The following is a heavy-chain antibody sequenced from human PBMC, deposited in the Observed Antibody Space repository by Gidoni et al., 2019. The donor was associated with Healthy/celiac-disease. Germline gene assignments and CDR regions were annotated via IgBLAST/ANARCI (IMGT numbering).Heavy chain of an antibody. D-gene: IGHD2-15*01. CDR1: GGSFSGYY. V-gene: IGHV4-34*01. CDR2: INHGGST. CDR3: ARDDVVVVAARGAFDI. Sequence: QVQLQQWGAGLLKPSETLSLTCAVYGGSFSGYYWSWIRQPPGKGLEWIGEINHGGSTNYNPSLKSRVTISVDTSKNQFSLKLSSVTAADTAVYYCARDDVVVVAARGAFDIWGRGTMVTVSS. J-gene: IGHJ3*02.